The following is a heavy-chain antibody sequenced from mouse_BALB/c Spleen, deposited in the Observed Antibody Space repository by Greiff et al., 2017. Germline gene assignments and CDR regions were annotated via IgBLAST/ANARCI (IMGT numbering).Heavy chain of an antibody. CDR1: GYTFTSYW. CDR2: IDPSNGET. CDR3: ARGYYGSSYGLAY. J-gene: IGHJ3*01. D-gene: IGHD1-1*01. V-gene: IGHV1S127*01. Sequence: QVQLQQSGPELVRPGASVKMSCKASGYTFTSYWMHWVKQRPGQGLEWIGRIDPSNGETRFNQKFKDKATLNADKSSNTAYMQLSSLTSEDSAVYYCARGYYGSSYGLAYWGQGTLVTVSA.